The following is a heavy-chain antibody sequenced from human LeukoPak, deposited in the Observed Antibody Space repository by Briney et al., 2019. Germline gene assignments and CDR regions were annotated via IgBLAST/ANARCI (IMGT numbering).Heavy chain of an antibody. CDR2: IIPIFGTA. V-gene: IGHV1-69*13. Sequence: ASVKVSCKASGGTFSSYAISWVRQAPGQGLEWMGGIIPIFGTANYAQKFQGRVTIPAHESTTTAYLELSSLRSEDTAVYYCARVSPNYHFWSAYFDYWGQGTLVTVSS. D-gene: IGHD3-3*01. CDR3: ARVSPNYHFWSAYFDY. CDR1: GGTFSSYA. J-gene: IGHJ4*02.